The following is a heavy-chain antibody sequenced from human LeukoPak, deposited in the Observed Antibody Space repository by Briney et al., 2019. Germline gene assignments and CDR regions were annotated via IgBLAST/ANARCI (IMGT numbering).Heavy chain of an antibody. CDR3: ARDYFDSTNYPQRYCGGYMDV. CDR1: GFTFSRYS. J-gene: IGHJ6*03. CDR2: ISSTSTFI. D-gene: IGHD3-22*01. V-gene: IGHV3-21*01. Sequence: GGSLRLSCAASGFTFSRYSMNWVRQAPGKGLEWVASISSTSTFIYSADSVKGRFTISRDTAENSLFLQMNSLRAEDTAIYYCARDYFDSTNYPQRYCGGYMDVWGKGTTVTVSS.